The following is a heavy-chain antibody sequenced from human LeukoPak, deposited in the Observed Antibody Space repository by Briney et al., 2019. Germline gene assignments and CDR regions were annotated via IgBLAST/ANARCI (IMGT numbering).Heavy chain of an antibody. Sequence: GGSLRPSCAASGFTFSSYGMHWVRQAPGKGLEWVAVISYDGSNKYYADSVKGRFTISRDNSKNTLYLQMNSLRAEDTAVYYCAKVMVTTVTNYDYYYGMDVWGQGTTVTVSS. D-gene: IGHD4-17*01. CDR2: ISYDGSNK. V-gene: IGHV3-30*18. J-gene: IGHJ6*02. CDR3: AKVMVTTVTNYDYYYGMDV. CDR1: GFTFSSYG.